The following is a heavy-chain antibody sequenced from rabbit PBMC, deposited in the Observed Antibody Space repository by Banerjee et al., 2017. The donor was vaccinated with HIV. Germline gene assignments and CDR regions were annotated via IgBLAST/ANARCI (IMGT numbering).Heavy chain of an antibody. J-gene: IGHJ4*01. CDR3: ARYRFGIGDYDL. CDR1: GFDFSSNA. CDR2: IYFADASS. V-gene: IGHV1S47*01. Sequence: QEQLVESGGGLVQPEGSLTLTCKASGFDFSSNAIYWVRQAPGKGLEWIACIYFADASSYYASWAKGRFTISKTSSTTVTLQMTSLTAADTATYFCARYRFGIGDYDLWGPGTLVTVS. D-gene: IGHD2-1*01.